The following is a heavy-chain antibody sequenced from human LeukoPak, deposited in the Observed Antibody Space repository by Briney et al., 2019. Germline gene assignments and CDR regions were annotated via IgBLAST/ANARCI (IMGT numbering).Heavy chain of an antibody. D-gene: IGHD6-6*01. Sequence: GGSLRLSCAASGFTFSSYGVHWARQAPGKGLEWVAFIRYDGSNKYYADSVKGRFTISRDNSKNTLYLQMNSLRAEDTAVYYCAKDVGSSYYFDHWGQGTLVTVSS. J-gene: IGHJ4*02. CDR3: AKDVGSSYYFDH. V-gene: IGHV3-30*02. CDR2: IRYDGSNK. CDR1: GFTFSSYG.